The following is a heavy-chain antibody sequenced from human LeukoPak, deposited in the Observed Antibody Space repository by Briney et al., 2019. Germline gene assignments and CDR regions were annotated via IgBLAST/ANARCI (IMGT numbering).Heavy chain of an antibody. J-gene: IGHJ3*02. Sequence: ASVKVSCKASGYTFTSYYMHWVRQAPGQGLEWMGIINPSGGSTSYAQKFQGGVTMTRDTSTSTVYMELSSLRSEDTAVYYCARAYCGGDCYSAFDIWGQGTMVTVSS. CDR1: GYTFTSYY. CDR2: INPSGGST. D-gene: IGHD2-21*02. CDR3: ARAYCGGDCYSAFDI. V-gene: IGHV1-46*01.